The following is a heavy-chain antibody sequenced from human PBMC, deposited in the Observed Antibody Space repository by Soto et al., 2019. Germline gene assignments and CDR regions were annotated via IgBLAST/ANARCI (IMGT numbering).Heavy chain of an antibody. V-gene: IGHV6-1*01. D-gene: IGHD6-13*01. CDR1: GDSVSSNSAA. CDR2: TYYRSKWYN. J-gene: IGHJ5*02. CDR3: ARGSFRNSRHYSWFDP. Sequence: KQSQTLSLTCAISGDSVSSNSAAWNWIRQSPSRGLEWLGRTYYRSKWYNDYAVSVKSRITINPDTSKNQFSLQLNSVTPEDTAVYYGARGSFRNSRHYSWFDPWGQGTLVTVSS.